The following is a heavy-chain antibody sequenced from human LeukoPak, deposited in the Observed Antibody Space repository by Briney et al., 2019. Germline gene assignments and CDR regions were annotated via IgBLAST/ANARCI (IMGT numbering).Heavy chain of an antibody. J-gene: IGHJ4*02. Sequence: PSETLSLTCTVSGGSISSSSYYWGWIRQPPGKGLEWIGSIYYSGSTYYNPSLKSRVTISVDTSKNQFSLKLSSVTAADTAVYYCARGRYYYGSGSGPLTKREPFDYWGQGTLVTVSS. V-gene: IGHV4-39*07. CDR1: GGSISSSSYY. CDR3: ARGRYYYGSGSGPLTKREPFDY. CDR2: IYYSGST. D-gene: IGHD3-10*01.